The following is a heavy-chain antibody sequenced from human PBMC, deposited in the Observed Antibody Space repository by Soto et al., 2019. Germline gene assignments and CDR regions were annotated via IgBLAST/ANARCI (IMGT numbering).Heavy chain of an antibody. D-gene: IGHD1-26*01. CDR3: ARVAIVGATPFDY. J-gene: IGHJ4*02. CDR2: ISSSGSTI. Sequence: LRLSCAASGFTFSDYYMSWIRQAPGKGLEWVSYISSSGSTIYYADSVKGRFTISRDNAKNSLYLQMNSLRAEDTAVYYCARVAIVGATPFDYWGQGTLVTVSS. CDR1: GFTFSDYY. V-gene: IGHV3-11*01.